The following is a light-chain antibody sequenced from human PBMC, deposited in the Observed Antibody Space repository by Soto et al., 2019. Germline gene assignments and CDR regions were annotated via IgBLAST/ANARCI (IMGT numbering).Light chain of an antibody. J-gene: IGKJ5*01. V-gene: IGKV3-11*01. CDR3: QQRSNWPIT. CDR2: DAS. CDR1: QSVSSY. Sequence: EIVLTQSPATLSLSPGERSTRSGLASQSVSSYLAWYQQKPGQARRLLIYDASNRATGIPARFSGSGSGTDFTLTISSLEPEDFAVYYCQQRSNWPITFGQGTRLEIK.